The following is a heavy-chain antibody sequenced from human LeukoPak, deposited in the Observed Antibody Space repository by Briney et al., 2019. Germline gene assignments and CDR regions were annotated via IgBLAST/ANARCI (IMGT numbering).Heavy chain of an antibody. CDR2: INGDGSST. J-gene: IGHJ4*02. Sequence: GGSLRLSCAASGFIFSSYWMHWVRQAPGKGLVWVSRINGDGSSTSYADSVKGRFTISRDNAKNTLSLQMNSLRAEDTAVYYCARGYRGNVDYWGQGTQVTVSS. D-gene: IGHD4-23*01. CDR1: GFIFSSYW. V-gene: IGHV3-74*01. CDR3: ARGYRGNVDY.